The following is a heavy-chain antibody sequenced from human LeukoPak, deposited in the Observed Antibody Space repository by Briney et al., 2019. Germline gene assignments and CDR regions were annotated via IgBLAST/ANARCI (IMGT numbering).Heavy chain of an antibody. CDR2: ISPTGSTT. CDR3: ARGPNSNWSGLDF. CDR1: GFSFSGHW. D-gene: IGHD6-6*01. Sequence: GGSLRLSCTASGFSFSGHWMHWARQLPGKGLVWVSRISPTGSTTSYADSVKGRFTVSRDNAKNTLYLQVNNLRAEDTAVYYCARGPNSNWSGLDFSGQGTLLTVSS. V-gene: IGHV3-74*01. J-gene: IGHJ4*02.